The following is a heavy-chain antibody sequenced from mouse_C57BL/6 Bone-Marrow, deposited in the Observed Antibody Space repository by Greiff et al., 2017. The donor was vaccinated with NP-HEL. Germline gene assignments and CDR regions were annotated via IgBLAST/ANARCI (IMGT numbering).Heavy chain of an antibody. D-gene: IGHD2-5*01. CDR2: IYPRSGNP. J-gene: IGHJ3*01. V-gene: IGHV1-81*01. Sequence: QVQLQQSGAELARPGASVKLSCKASGYTFTSYGISWVKQRTGQGLEWIGEIYPRSGNPYYNEKFKGKATLTADKSSSPAYMELRSLTSEDSAVYFCARKEGYYSNSWFAYWGQGTLVTVSA. CDR3: ARKEGYYSNSWFAY. CDR1: GYTFTSYG.